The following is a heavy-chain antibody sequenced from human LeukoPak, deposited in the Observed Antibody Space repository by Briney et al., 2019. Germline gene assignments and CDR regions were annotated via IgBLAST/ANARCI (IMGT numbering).Heavy chain of an antibody. CDR2: IWYGGSNK. D-gene: IGHD2-2*02. V-gene: IGHV3-30*02. CDR3: AKGRYCSSTSCYTNYYYMDV. CDR1: GFTFSSYG. Sequence: GGSLRLSCAASGFTFSSYGMHCVRQAPGKGLGWGAVIWYGGSNKYYADSVKGRFTISRDNSRNTLYLQMNSLRAEDTAVYYCAKGRYCSSTSCYTNYYYMDVWGKGTTVTVSS. J-gene: IGHJ6*03.